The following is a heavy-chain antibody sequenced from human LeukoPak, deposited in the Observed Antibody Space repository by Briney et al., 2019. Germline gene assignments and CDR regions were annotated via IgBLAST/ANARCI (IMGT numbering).Heavy chain of an antibody. CDR1: RFSFRIFW. CDR3: ARLDINSSGRYKNDY. V-gene: IGHV3-7*01. CDR2: INQDGAEK. Sequence: GGSLRLSCAASRFSFRIFWMTWVRQAPGTGLEWVANINQDGAEKYYGESVKGRFTISRDNAKNSLFLQMDSLRVEDTAVYYCARLDINSSGRYKNDYWGQGTLVTVSS. D-gene: IGHD6-19*01. J-gene: IGHJ4*02.